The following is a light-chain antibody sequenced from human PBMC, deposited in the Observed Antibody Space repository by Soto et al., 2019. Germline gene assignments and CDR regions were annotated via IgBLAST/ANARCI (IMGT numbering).Light chain of an antibody. CDR2: DVS. Sequence: SVLTQPASVYWSAGQSISISCPGTNSDIGRYNFVSWYQQRPGQAPQLLIFDVSNRPSGISDRFSGSKSGTTASLTISGLQAEDEADYYCNSYTSTSPPYVFGTGTKVTVL. V-gene: IGLV2-14*01. J-gene: IGLJ1*01. CDR3: NSYTSTSPPYV. CDR1: NSDIGRYNF.